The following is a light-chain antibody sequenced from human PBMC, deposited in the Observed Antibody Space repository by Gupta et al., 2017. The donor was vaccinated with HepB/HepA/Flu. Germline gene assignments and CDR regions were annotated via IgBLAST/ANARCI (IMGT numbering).Light chain of an antibody. CDR1: SSNIGAGYD. V-gene: IGLV1-40*01. CDR3: QYYDSSLSGSV. Sequence: QSVLTQPPSVSGAPGQRVTISCTGSSSNIGAGYDVHWYQQLPGTAPKLLIYGNSNRPSGVPDRFSGSKSGTSASLAITGLQAEDEADYYCQYYDSSLSGSVFGGGIKLTAL. J-gene: IGLJ2*01. CDR2: GNS.